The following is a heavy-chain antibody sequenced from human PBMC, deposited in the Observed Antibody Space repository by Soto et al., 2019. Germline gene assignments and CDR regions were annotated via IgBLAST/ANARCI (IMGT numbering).Heavy chain of an antibody. D-gene: IGHD6-6*01. V-gene: IGHV3-23*01. CDR3: AKDIRPWVAARHFDY. CDR2: ISGSGGST. CDR1: GFTFSSYA. Sequence: GGSLRLSCAASGFTFSSYAMSWVRQAPGKGLEWVSAISGSGGSTYYADSVKGRFTISRDNSKNTLYLQMNSLRAEDTAVYYCAKDIRPWVAARHFDYWGRGTLVTVSS. J-gene: IGHJ4*02.